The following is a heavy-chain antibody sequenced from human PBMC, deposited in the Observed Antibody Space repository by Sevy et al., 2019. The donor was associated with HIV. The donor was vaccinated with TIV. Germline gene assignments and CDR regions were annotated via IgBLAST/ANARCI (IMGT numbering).Heavy chain of an antibody. V-gene: IGHV3-23*01. CDR2: ISGDGENT. D-gene: IGHD1-26*01. J-gene: IGHJ3*02. CDR1: EFIFSSHA. CDR3: AGDGRGIRAFDI. Sequence: GGSLRLSCVASEFIFSSHAVSWVRQAPGKGLEWVSAISGDGENTHYADSVRGRFTISRDNFKNTLYLQMNSLRAEDTALYYCAGDGRGIRAFDIWGPGTMVTVSS.